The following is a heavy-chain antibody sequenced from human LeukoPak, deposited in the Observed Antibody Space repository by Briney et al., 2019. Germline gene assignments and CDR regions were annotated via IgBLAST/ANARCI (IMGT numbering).Heavy chain of an antibody. V-gene: IGHV4-38-2*01. CDR1: GYSISSDNY. D-gene: IGHD3-22*01. CDR3: ARAPRDSSSSNYMRRFDY. Sequence: PSETLSLTCAVSGYSISSDNYWVWIRQPPGQGLEWTGGIYHSGSTYYNPSLKSRVTMSVDTSKNQFSLKLSSVTAADTAVYYCARAPRDSSSSNYMRRFDYCGQGTLVTVSS. J-gene: IGHJ4*02. CDR2: IYHSGST.